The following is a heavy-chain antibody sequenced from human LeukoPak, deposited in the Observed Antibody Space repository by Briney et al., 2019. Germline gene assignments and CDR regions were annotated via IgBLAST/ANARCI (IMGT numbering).Heavy chain of an antibody. CDR1: GFPLSTSGVG. Sequence: SGPTLVNPTQTLTLTCTFSGFPLSTSGVGVGWIRQPPGKALEWLALIYWDDDKRYSPSLKSRLTITKDTSKNQVVLTMTNMDPVDTATYYCAHRRAMITFGGVIGYFDYWGQGTLVTVSS. D-gene: IGHD3-16*01. CDR3: AHRRAMITFGGVIGYFDY. CDR2: IYWDDDK. V-gene: IGHV2-5*02. J-gene: IGHJ4*02.